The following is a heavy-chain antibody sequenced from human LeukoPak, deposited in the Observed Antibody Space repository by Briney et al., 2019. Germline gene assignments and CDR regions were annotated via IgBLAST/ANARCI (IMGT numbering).Heavy chain of an antibody. CDR3: ARGETVTLDY. J-gene: IGHJ4*02. V-gene: IGHV4-34*01. Sequence: SETLSLTCAVYGRSFSGYYWSWIRQPPGKGLEWIGEINHSGSTNYNPSLKSRVTISVDTSKNQFSLKLSSVTAADTAVYYCARGETVTLDYWGQGTLVTVSS. CDR2: INHSGST. D-gene: IGHD4-17*01. CDR1: GRSFSGYY.